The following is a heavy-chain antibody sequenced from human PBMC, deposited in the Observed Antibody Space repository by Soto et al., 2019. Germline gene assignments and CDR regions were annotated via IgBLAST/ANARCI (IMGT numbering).Heavy chain of an antibody. CDR1: GFTFSSYG. J-gene: IGHJ4*02. D-gene: IGHD2-15*01. CDR2: IWYDGSNK. Sequence: QVQLVESGGGVVQPGRSLRLSCAASGFTFSSYGMHWVRHAPGKGLEWVAVIWYDGSNKYYADSVKGRFTISRDNSKNTLYLQMNSLRAEDTAVYYCARYSDQDPRVSLGYWGQGTLVTVSS. CDR3: ARYSDQDPRVSLGY. V-gene: IGHV3-33*01.